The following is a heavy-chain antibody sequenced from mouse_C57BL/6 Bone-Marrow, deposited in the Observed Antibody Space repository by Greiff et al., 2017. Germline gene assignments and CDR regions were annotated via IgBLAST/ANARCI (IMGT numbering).Heavy chain of an antibody. V-gene: IGHV1-55*01. Sequence: VQLQQPGAELVKPGASVKMSCKASGYTFTSYWITWVKQRPGQGLEWIGEIYPGSGSTNYNEKFKSKATLTVDTSSSTAYMQLSSLTSEDSAVYYCAREENYYGSSDYWGQGTTLTVSS. J-gene: IGHJ2*01. D-gene: IGHD1-1*01. CDR1: GYTFTSYW. CDR3: AREENYYGSSDY. CDR2: IYPGSGST.